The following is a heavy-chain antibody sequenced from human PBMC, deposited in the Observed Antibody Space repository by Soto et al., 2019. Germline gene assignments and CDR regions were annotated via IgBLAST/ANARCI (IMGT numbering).Heavy chain of an antibody. CDR3: AKDLKDIVVVVAATPEYFQH. Sequence: GGSLRLSCAASGFTFSSYAMSWVRQAPGKGLEWVSAISGSGGSTYYADSVKGRFTISRDNSKNTLYLQMNSLRAEDTAVYYCAKDLKDIVVVVAATPEYFQHWGQGTLVTVSS. CDR2: ISGSGGST. V-gene: IGHV3-23*01. CDR1: GFTFSSYA. J-gene: IGHJ1*01. D-gene: IGHD2-15*01.